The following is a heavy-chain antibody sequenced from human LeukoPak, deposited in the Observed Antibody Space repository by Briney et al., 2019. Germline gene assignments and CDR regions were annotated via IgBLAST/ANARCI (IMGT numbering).Heavy chain of an antibody. J-gene: IGHJ5*02. V-gene: IGHV4-39*07. Sequence: SETLSLTCSVAGGSISSSTYYWGWIRQPPGKGLGWIGSIYDSGITDYNPSLKSRVTISVDTSKNQFSLKLSSVTAADTAVYYCARDLSNFWSGYFNWFDPWGQGTLVTVSS. D-gene: IGHD3-3*01. CDR2: IYDSGIT. CDR3: ARDLSNFWSGYFNWFDP. CDR1: GGSISSSTYY.